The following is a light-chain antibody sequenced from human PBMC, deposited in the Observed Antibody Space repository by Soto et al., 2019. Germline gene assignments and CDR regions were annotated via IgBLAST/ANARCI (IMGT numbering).Light chain of an antibody. V-gene: IGLV2-14*01. CDR2: EVS. Sequence: QSALTQSASVSGSPGQSITISCTGTSSDVGGYNYVSWYQQYPGKVPKLMIYEVSNRPSGVSNRFSGSKSGNTASLTISGLQAEDEADYYCSSYVSGTSWVFGGGTKLTVL. CDR1: SSDVGGYNY. J-gene: IGLJ3*02. CDR3: SSYVSGTSWV.